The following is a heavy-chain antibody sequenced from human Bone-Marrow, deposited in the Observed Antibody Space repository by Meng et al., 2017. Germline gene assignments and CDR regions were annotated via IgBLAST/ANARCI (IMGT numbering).Heavy chain of an antibody. Sequence: QVQLVQSGAGVKKPGALVKVSCKSSGYTFTSYGISWVRQAPGQGLEWMGGIIPIFGTANYAQKFQGRVTITADESTSTAYMELSSLRSEDTAVYYCARNNWNDVVTPFDYWGQGTLVTVSS. J-gene: IGHJ4*02. D-gene: IGHD1-1*01. CDR2: IIPIFGTA. CDR1: GYTFTSYG. V-gene: IGHV1-69*13. CDR3: ARNNWNDVVTPFDY.